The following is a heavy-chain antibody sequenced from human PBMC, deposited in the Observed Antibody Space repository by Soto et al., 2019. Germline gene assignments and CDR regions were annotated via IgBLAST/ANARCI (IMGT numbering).Heavy chain of an antibody. CDR3: ARMATFGSLNWFDP. CDR2: MNPGSGDT. V-gene: IGHV1-8*01. CDR1: GYSFTNND. Sequence: ASVKVSCKASGYSFTNNDVTWVRQATGQGLEWMGWMNPGSGDTGYAQKFQGRVTMTRDISIATAYMELSSLRSDDTAIYYCARMATFGSLNWFDPWGQGTLVTVS. D-gene: IGHD3-16*01. J-gene: IGHJ5*02.